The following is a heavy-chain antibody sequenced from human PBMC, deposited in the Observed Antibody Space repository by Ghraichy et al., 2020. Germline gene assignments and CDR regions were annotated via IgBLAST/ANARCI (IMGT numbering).Heavy chain of an antibody. V-gene: IGHV3-33*01. CDR3: ARIHTAMVTWYYGMDV. J-gene: IGHJ6*02. CDR2: IWYDGSNK. CDR1: GFTFSSYG. Sequence: GGSLRLSCAASGFTFSSYGMHWVRQAPGKGLEWVAVIWYDGSNKYYADSVKGRFTISRDNSKNTLYLQMNSLRAEDTAVYYCARIHTAMVTWYYGMDVWGQGTTVTVSS. D-gene: IGHD5-18*01.